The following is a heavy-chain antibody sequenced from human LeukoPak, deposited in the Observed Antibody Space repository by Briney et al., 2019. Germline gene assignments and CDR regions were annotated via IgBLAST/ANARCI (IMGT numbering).Heavy chain of an antibody. CDR2: ISGSGGST. CDR1: GFTFSSYA. Sequence: GGSLRLPCAASGFTFSSYAMSWVRQAPGKGLEWVSAISGSGGSTYYADSVKGRFTISRDNSKNTLYLQMNSLRAEDTAVYYRAESPTGYSSGWYVYWGQGTLVTVSS. CDR3: AESPTGYSSGWYVY. J-gene: IGHJ4*02. D-gene: IGHD6-19*01. V-gene: IGHV3-23*01.